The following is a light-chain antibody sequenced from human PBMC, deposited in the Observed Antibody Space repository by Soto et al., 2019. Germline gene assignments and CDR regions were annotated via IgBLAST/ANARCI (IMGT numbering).Light chain of an antibody. CDR1: ETIRTY. Sequence: DIQMTQSPSSVSASVGERVTITCRASETIRTYLVWYQQKPAKAPKLLIYAASSLQSGVSSRFSGSGSGTEFTLTISSLQPEDVAIYYCQQTNTFPLTFGGGTKV. V-gene: IGKV1-12*01. CDR3: QQTNTFPLT. CDR2: AAS. J-gene: IGKJ4*01.